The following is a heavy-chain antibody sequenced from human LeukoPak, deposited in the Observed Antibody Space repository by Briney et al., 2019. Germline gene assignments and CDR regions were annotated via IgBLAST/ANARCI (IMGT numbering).Heavy chain of an antibody. V-gene: IGHV3-30-3*01. CDR2: ISHVGSNK. D-gene: IGHD3-3*01. J-gene: IGHJ4*02. CDR3: ARDFLRRGYDFWSGYYDY. Sequence: PGGSLRLSCAASGFTFSSFVMHWVRQAPGKGLEWVAVISHVGSNKYYADSVQGRLSISRDNSKNTLYLQMNSLRAEDTAVYYCARDFLRRGYDFWSGYYDYWGQGTLVTVSS. CDR1: GFTFSSFV.